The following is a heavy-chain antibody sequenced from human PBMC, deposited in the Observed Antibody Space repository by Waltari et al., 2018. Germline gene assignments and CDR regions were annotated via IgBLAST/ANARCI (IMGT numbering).Heavy chain of an antibody. CDR1: GYSISSGYY. Sequence: QEQLQESGPGLVKPSETLSLTCAVSGYSISSGYYWGLIRQPPGKGLEWIGSIYHSGSTYYNPSLKSRVTISVDTSKNQFSLKLSSVTAADTAVYYCARHKHPVDAFDIWGQGTMVTVSS. J-gene: IGHJ3*02. V-gene: IGHV4-38-2*01. CDR2: IYHSGST. CDR3: ARHKHPVDAFDI.